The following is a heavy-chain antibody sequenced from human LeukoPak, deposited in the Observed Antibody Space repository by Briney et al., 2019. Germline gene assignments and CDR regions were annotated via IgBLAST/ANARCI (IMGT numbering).Heavy chain of an antibody. Sequence: GGSLRLSCAASGFTVSSNYMSWVRQAPGKGLEWDSVIYSGGSTYYADSVKGRFTISRDNSKNTLYLQMNSLRAEDTAVYYCARESPQYYYDSSGTDAFDIWGQGTMVTVSS. D-gene: IGHD3-22*01. CDR2: IYSGGST. J-gene: IGHJ3*02. CDR3: ARESPQYYYDSSGTDAFDI. V-gene: IGHV3-53*01. CDR1: GFTVSSNY.